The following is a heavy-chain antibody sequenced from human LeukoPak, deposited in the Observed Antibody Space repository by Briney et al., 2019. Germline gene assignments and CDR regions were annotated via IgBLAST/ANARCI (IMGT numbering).Heavy chain of an antibody. D-gene: IGHD2-21*01. CDR2: IYYSGST. J-gene: IGHJ6*02. CDR3: ARDPYDGMDV. V-gene: IGHV4-59*01. CDR1: GGSISSYY. Sequence: SETLSLTCTVSGGSISSYYWSWIRQPPGKGLEWIGYIYYSGSTNYNPSLKSRVTISVDTSKNQFSLKLSSVTAADTAAYYCARDPYDGMDVWGQGTTVTVSS.